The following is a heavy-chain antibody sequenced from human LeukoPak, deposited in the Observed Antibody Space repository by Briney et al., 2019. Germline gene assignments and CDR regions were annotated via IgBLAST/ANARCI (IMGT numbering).Heavy chain of an antibody. V-gene: IGHV4-59*01. J-gene: IGHJ4*02. CDR1: GGSLSNNF. Sequence: SETLSLTCTVAGGSLSNNFWSWVRQPPGKGQGWISYISYSGTANNNPSPSSRITLSVATATTQYPFNLRSVTAADTAVYFCARTFINYDRSATDYYFDYWGPGTLVTVST. D-gene: IGHD3-22*01. CDR2: ISYSGTA. CDR3: ARTFINYDRSATDYYFDY.